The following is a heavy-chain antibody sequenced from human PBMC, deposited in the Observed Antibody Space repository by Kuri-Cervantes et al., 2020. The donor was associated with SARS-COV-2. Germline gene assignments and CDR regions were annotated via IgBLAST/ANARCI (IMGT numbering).Heavy chain of an antibody. CDR3: ARVDVVVPAAVPQFDY. CDR2: ISYDGSNK. V-gene: IGHV3-30*07. J-gene: IGHJ4*02. Sequence: GESLKISCAASGFTFSSYAMHWVRQAPGKGLEWVAVISYDGSNKYYADSVKGRFTISRDNSKNTLYLQMNSLRAEDTAVYYCARVDVVVPAAVPQFDYWGQGTLVTVSS. D-gene: IGHD2-2*01. CDR1: GFTFSSYA.